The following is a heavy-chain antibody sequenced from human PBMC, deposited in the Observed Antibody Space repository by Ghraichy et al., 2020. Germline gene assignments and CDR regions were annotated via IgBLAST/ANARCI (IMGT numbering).Heavy chain of an antibody. J-gene: IGHJ4*02. CDR2: INHSGST. CDR1: GGSFSGYY. V-gene: IGHV4-34*01. Sequence: SETLSLTCAVYGGSFSGYYWSWIRQPPGKGLEWIGEINHSGSTNYNPSLKSRVTISVDTSKNQFSLKLSSVTAADTAVYYCASLRYSSSWPFDYWGQGTLVTVSS. D-gene: IGHD6-13*01. CDR3: ASLRYSSSWPFDY.